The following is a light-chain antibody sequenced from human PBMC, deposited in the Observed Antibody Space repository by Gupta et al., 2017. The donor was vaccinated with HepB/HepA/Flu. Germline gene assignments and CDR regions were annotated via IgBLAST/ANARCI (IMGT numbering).Light chain of an antibody. CDR2: DAS. CDR3: HQSRSLPNT. CDR1: QGIATS. Sequence: EVVLTQSPDFQSVTPKEKVTITCRASQGIATSLHWYQQRPGQAPKLLIRDASQSISGVPSRFSGSGAGIDFTLTISSLEAEDAAVYYCHQSRSLPNTFGGGTKLEI. J-gene: IGKJ4*01. V-gene: IGKV6D-21*02.